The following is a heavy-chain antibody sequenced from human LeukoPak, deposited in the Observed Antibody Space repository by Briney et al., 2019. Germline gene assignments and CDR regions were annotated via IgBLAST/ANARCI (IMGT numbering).Heavy chain of an antibody. CDR1: GYTFTSYY. J-gene: IGHJ6*03. CDR3: AREGCSSTSCPGNYYYYMDV. D-gene: IGHD2-2*01. Sequence: ASVKVSCKASGYTFTSYYMHWVRQAPGQGLEWMGIINPSGGSTSYAQKFQGRVTMTRDTSTSTVYMELSSLRSEDTAVYYCAREGCSSTSCPGNYYYYMDVWGKGITVTVSS. V-gene: IGHV1-46*01. CDR2: INPSGGST.